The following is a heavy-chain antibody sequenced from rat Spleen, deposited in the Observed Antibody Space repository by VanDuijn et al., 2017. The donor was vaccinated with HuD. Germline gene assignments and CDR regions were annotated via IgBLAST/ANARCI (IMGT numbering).Heavy chain of an antibody. V-gene: IGHV1-57*01. Sequence: QVQLQQSGAELAKPGSSVKISCKASGYTFTNYAIHWIKQTTGQALEWTGYIAPGSGDIQYNAKFRGKATLTVDESSRTAYMQLSGLTPVDTAVYYCARGSTQGFDYWGQGVMVTVSS. J-gene: IGHJ2*01. D-gene: IGHD3-4*01. CDR2: IAPGSGDI. CDR1: GYTFTNYA. CDR3: ARGSTQGFDY.